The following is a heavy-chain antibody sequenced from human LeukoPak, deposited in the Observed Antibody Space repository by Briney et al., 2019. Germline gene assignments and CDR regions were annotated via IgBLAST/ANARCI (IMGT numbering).Heavy chain of an antibody. CDR3: AKLHFQPQPVWLLSMDRDY. D-gene: IGHD3-9*01. CDR2: IWYDGSNK. Sequence: PGRSLRLSCAASGFTFSSYGMHWVRQAPGKGLEWVAVIWYDGSNKYYADSVKGRFTISRDNSKNTLYLQMNSLRAEDTAVYYYAKLHFQPQPVWLLSMDRDYWGQGTLVTVSS. J-gene: IGHJ4*02. V-gene: IGHV3-33*06. CDR1: GFTFSSYG.